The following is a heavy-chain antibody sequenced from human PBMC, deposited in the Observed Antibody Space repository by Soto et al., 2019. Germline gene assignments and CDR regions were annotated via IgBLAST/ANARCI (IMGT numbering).Heavy chain of an antibody. CDR3: VRDGSGAYGVGWFGS. D-gene: IGHD3-10*01. J-gene: IGHJ5*01. CDR1: GDSISRGGYY. CDR2: IYHRGST. V-gene: IGHV4-31*03. Sequence: QVQLQESGPGLVKPSQTLSLSCTVSGDSISRGGYYWNWIRQHPRKGLEWIGYIYHRGSTNYNPSLKSRVTTSVDTFKSQLSLELTNVSASDTAVYYCVRDGSGAYGVGWFGSWGQGILVTVSS.